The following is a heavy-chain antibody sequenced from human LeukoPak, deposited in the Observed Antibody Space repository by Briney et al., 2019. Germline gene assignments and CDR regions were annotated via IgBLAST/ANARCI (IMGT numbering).Heavy chain of an antibody. CDR3: ATDLMDTGGYKTFDY. D-gene: IGHD5-24*01. CDR1: RYTLTELS. V-gene: IGHV1-24*01. CDR2: FDPEDGET. J-gene: IGHJ4*02. Sequence: ASVKVSCKVSRYTLTELSMHWVRQAPGKGLEWMGGFDPEDGETIYAQKFQGRVTMTEDTSTDTAYMELSSLRSEDTAVYYCATDLMDTGGYKTFDYWGQGTLVTVSS.